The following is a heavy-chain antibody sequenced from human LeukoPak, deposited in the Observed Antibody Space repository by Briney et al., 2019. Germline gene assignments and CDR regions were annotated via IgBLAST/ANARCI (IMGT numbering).Heavy chain of an antibody. J-gene: IGHJ4*02. CDR3: ASEYYYGSGIDY. Sequence: SETLSLTCTVSGASISGSSHYFWGWIRQTPGKGLEWIGSIYYSGITYYTPSLKSRLTISVDTSRNQFSLKLSSVTAADTAVYYCASEYYYGSGIDYWGQGTLVTVSS. D-gene: IGHD3-10*01. V-gene: IGHV4-39*07. CDR2: IYYSGIT. CDR1: GASISGSSHYF.